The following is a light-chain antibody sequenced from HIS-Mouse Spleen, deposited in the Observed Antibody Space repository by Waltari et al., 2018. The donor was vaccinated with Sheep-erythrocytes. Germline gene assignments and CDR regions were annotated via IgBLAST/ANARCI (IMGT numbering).Light chain of an antibody. V-gene: IGLV3-10*01. Sequence: SYELTQPPSVSVSPGQTARIPCPGDALPTKYAYLYQQKSGQAPVLVIYEDSKRPSGIPERFSGSSSGTMATLTISGAQVEDEADYYCYSTDSSGNHWVFGGGTKLTVL. CDR1: ALPTKY. CDR2: EDS. CDR3: YSTDSSGNHWV. J-gene: IGLJ3*02.